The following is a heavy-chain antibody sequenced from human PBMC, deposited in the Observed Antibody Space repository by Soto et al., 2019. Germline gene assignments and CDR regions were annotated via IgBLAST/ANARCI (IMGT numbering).Heavy chain of an antibody. CDR2: IYWDDDK. CDR1: GFSLSTSGAG. V-gene: IGHV2-5*02. D-gene: IGHD1-26*01. Sequence: QITLKESGPTLVKPTQTLTLTCTFSGFSLSTSGAGVGWIRQPPGKALEWLALIYWDDDKRYSPSLKSRLTITQTTAKHQVVLTMTHMDPVDTATCYCTHRHPRGDGRYYWGQGTLVTVSS. J-gene: IGHJ4*02. CDR3: THRHPRGDGRYY.